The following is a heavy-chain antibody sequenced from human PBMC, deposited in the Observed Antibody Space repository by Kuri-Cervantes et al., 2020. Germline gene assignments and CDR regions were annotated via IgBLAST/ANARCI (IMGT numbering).Heavy chain of an antibody. CDR1: GGSISSSSYY. CDR2: IYYSGTT. D-gene: IGHD7-27*01. Sequence: GSLRLSCTVSGGSISSSSYYWSWIRQPPGKGLEWIGYIYYSGTTNYNPSLKSRVTISVDTSKNQFSLKLSSVTAADTAVYYCARLSWGEVFFDYWGQGTLVTVSS. J-gene: IGHJ4*02. CDR3: ARLSWGEVFFDY. V-gene: IGHV4-61*05.